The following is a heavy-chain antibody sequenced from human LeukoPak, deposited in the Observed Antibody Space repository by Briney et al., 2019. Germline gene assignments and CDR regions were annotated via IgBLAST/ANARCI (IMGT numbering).Heavy chain of an antibody. V-gene: IGHV4-34*01. CDR3: ARDPTTVVTTPYYFDF. CDR2: INDRGHT. D-gene: IGHD4-23*01. Sequence: PSETLSLTRAVHGGSFSGYHWNWIRQSPGKGLEWIGEINDRGHTNYNPSLESRVTISVDTSKKQFSLKLNSVTAADTAVYYCARDPTTVVTTPYYFDFWGQGTLVTVSS. CDR1: GGSFSGYH. J-gene: IGHJ4*02.